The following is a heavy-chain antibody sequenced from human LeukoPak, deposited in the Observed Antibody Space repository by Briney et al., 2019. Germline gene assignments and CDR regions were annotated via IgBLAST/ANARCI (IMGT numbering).Heavy chain of an antibody. J-gene: IGHJ2*01. D-gene: IGHD6-19*01. CDR2: IYYSGST. Sequence: PSETLSLTCTVSGGSISSYYWSWIRQPPGKGLEWIGYIYYSGSTNYNPSLKSRVTISVDTSKNQFSLKLSSVTAADTAVYYCARXXSYSXGWYTRGYFDLWGRGTLVTVSS. V-gene: IGHV4-59*08. CDR3: ARXXSYSXGWYTRGYFDL. CDR1: GGSISSYY.